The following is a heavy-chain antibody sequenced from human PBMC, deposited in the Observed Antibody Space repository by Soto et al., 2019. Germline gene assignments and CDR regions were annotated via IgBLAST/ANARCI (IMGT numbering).Heavy chain of an antibody. V-gene: IGHV1-46*03. Sequence: ASVKVSCKASGYTFTSYYMHWVRQAPGQGLEWMGIINPSGGSTSYAQKFQGRVTMTRDTSTSTVYMELSSLRSEDTAVYYCATYSGVYYYYYYYYMDVWGKGTTVTVSS. D-gene: IGHD2-21*01. CDR2: INPSGGST. CDR3: ATYSGVYYYYYYYYMDV. CDR1: GYTFTSYY. J-gene: IGHJ6*03.